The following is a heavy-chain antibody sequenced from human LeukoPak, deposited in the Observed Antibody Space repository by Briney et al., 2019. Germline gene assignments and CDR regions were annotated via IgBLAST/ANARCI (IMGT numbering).Heavy chain of an antibody. D-gene: IGHD3-3*01. V-gene: IGHV4-4*07. CDR1: GGSISSYY. CDR2: IYSSGST. J-gene: IGHJ4*02. CDR3: ARLGSTYYEYYFDY. Sequence: PSETLSLTCTVSGGSISSYYWSRIRQPAGEGLQWIGRIYSSGSTNYNPSLKSRVTMSVDTSKNQFSLKLSSVTAADTAVYYCARLGSTYYEYYFDYWGQGTLVTVSS.